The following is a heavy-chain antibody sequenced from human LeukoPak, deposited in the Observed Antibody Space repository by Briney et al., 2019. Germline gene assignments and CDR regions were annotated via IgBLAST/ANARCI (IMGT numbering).Heavy chain of an antibody. V-gene: IGHV3-48*02. CDR3: ARDRPSDYGDYFDN. J-gene: IGHJ4*02. D-gene: IGHD4-17*01. Sequence: AGGSLRLSCAASGFTFSSYWMHWVRQAPGKGLEWVSYISSSSTTIYYADSVKGRFTISRDSAKNSLYLQMNSLRDEDTAVYYCARDRPSDYGDYFDNWGQGTLVTVSS. CDR1: GFTFSSYW. CDR2: ISSSSTTI.